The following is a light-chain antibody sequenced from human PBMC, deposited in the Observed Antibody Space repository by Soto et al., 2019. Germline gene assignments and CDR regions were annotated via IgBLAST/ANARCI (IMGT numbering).Light chain of an antibody. J-gene: IGKJ1*01. CDR3: QQNGSSPWT. CDR2: GAS. V-gene: IGKV3-20*01. Sequence: EIVLTQSPGTLSLSPGERATLSCMASQSVSSSYLAWYQQKPGQAPRLLIYGASSRATGIPDRFSGSGSGTDFTLTISRLEPEDFAVYYCQQNGSSPWTFGQGTKVDIK. CDR1: QSVSSSY.